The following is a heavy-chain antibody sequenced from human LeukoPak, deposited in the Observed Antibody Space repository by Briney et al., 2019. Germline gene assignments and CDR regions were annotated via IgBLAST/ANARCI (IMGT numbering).Heavy chain of an antibody. D-gene: IGHD3-22*01. V-gene: IGHV4-61*02. CDR1: GDSIYSGNYY. CDR2: IYSSGTT. Sequence: SQTLSLTCTVSGDSIYSGNYYWSWIRQPAGKGLEWIGRIYSSGTTIYNPSLKSRVTISVDTSKNQFSLKMSSVTAADTAVYYCAREGGSYDSSGYYSLHYYFDYWGQGTLVTVSS. CDR3: AREGGSYDSSGYYSLHYYFDY. J-gene: IGHJ4*02.